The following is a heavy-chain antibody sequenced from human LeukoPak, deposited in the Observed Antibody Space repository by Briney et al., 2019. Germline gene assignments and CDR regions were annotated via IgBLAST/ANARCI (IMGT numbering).Heavy chain of an antibody. CDR3: ARVLSGRGSLYSYYYYMDV. CDR2: ISASGADT. V-gene: IGHV3-23*01. J-gene: IGHJ6*03. Sequence: QTGGSLRLSCTTSGFIFANYAMAWVRQSPGKGLEWVSTISASGADTYYADSVRGRFTISRDNSKNTLYLQMNSLRAEDTAVYYCARVLSGRGSLYSYYYYMDVWGKGTTVTISS. CDR1: GFIFANYA. D-gene: IGHD3-10*01.